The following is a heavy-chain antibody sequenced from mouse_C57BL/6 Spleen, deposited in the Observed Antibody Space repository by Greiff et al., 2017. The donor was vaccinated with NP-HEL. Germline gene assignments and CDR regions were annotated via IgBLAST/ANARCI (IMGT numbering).Heavy chain of an antibody. V-gene: IGHV1-69*01. CDR3: ARRGNHGDY. J-gene: IGHJ2*01. CDR1: GYTFTSYW. CDR2: IDPSDSYT. Sequence: VQLQQPGAELVMPGASVKLSCKASGYTFTSYWMHWVKQRPGQGLEWIGEIDPSDSYTNYNQKFKGKSTLTVDKSSSTAYMQLSSLTSEDSAVYYCARRGNHGDYWGQGTTLTVSS. D-gene: IGHD2-1*01.